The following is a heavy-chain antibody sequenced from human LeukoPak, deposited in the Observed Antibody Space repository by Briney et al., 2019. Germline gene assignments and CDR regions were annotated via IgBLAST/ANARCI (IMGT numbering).Heavy chain of an antibody. CDR3: AKDLRLGSTAYYFDY. CDR1: GFTFSSYG. J-gene: IGHJ4*02. CDR2: IRYDGSNK. D-gene: IGHD6-13*01. V-gene: IGHV3-30*02. Sequence: GGSLRLSCAASGFTFSSYGMHWVRQAPGKGLEWVAFIRYDGSNKYYADSVKGRFTISRDNSKNTLYLQMNSLRAEDTAVYYCAKDLRLGSTAYYFDYWGQGTLVTVSS.